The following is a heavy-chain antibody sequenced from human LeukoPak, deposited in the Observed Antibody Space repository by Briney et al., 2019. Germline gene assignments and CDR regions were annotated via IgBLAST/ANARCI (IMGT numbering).Heavy chain of an antibody. V-gene: IGHV1-46*01. CDR3: ARDAVPNYYDSSGYLSY. Sequence: ASVKVSCKASGYTFTGYYMHWVRQAPGQGLEWMGIINPSGGSTSYAQKFQGRVTMTRDTSTSTVYMELSSLRSEDTAVYYCARDAVPNYYDSSGYLSYWGQGTLVTVSS. CDR2: INPSGGST. CDR1: GYTFTGYY. J-gene: IGHJ4*02. D-gene: IGHD3-22*01.